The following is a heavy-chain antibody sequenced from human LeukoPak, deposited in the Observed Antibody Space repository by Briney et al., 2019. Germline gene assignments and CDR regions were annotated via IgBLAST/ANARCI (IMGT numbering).Heavy chain of an antibody. V-gene: IGHV1-69*13. CDR2: IIPIFGTA. Sequence: ASVKVSCKASGGTFSSYAISWVRQAPGQGLEWMGGIIPIFGTANYAQKFQGRVTITADESTSTAYMELSSLRSEDTAVYYCARVSIAARLNYYYGMDVWGQGTTVTVSS. D-gene: IGHD6-6*01. J-gene: IGHJ6*02. CDR3: ARVSIAARLNYYYGMDV. CDR1: GGTFSSYA.